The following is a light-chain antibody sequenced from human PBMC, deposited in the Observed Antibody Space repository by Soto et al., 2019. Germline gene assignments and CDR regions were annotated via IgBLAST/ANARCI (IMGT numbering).Light chain of an antibody. Sequence: DIQMTQSPSSVSASVGDRVTITCRASQDINSWLAWYQQKPGLAPKLLIYKASSLQGGVPSRFSGSRSGTDFTLTISSLQPKDFATYFCQQGKSFPLTFGGGTKVEIK. CDR1: QDINSW. J-gene: IGKJ4*01. V-gene: IGKV1-12*01. CDR2: KAS. CDR3: QQGKSFPLT.